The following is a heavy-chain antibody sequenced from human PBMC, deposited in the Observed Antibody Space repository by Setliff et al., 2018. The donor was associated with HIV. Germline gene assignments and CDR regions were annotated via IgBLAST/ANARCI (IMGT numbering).Heavy chain of an antibody. CDR1: GGSISSHY. CDR3: ARHSPNVGVRGDAFDI. Sequence: PSETLSLTCTVSGGSISSHYWIWIRQPPGKGLEWIGYIHYSGATNYNPSLKSRVTISLDTSRTQFSRRLSSVTAADTAVYYCARHSPNVGVRGDAFDIWGQGTVVTVSS. CDR2: IHYSGAT. J-gene: IGHJ3*02. D-gene: IGHD2-8*01. V-gene: IGHV4-59*08.